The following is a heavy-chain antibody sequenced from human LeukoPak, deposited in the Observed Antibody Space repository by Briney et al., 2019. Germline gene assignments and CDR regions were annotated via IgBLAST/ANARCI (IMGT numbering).Heavy chain of an antibody. V-gene: IGHV4-59*01. J-gene: IGHJ6*02. CDR3: ARDLPAPYGMDV. CDR1: GDSISSYY. Sequence: PSETLSLTCTVSGDSISSYYWSWIRQPPGKELEWLGYIYYSGSTNYNPSLKSRVTISVDTSKNQFSLKLNSVTAADTAVYYCARDLPAPYGMDVWGQGTTVTVSS. CDR2: IYYSGST.